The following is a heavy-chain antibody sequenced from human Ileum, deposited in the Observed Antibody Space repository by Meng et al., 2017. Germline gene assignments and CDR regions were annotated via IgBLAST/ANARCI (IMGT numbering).Heavy chain of an antibody. D-gene: IGHD4-23*01. J-gene: IGHJ5*02. CDR3: ARDYGGNSGWFDP. V-gene: IGHV1-8*01. CDR1: GYTFTSYD. Sequence: VESGAEVKKPGASVKVSCKASGYTFTSYDINWVRQASGQGLEWLGWMNPDSGNTGYAQKFQGRVTITRDTSRTTAYMELSSLRSEDTAVYYCARDYGGNSGWFDPWGQGTLVTVSS. CDR2: MNPDSGNT.